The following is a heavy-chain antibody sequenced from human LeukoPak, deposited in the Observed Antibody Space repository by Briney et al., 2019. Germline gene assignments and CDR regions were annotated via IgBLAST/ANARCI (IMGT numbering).Heavy chain of an antibody. J-gene: IGHJ5*02. CDR1: GFTFSSYS. V-gene: IGHV3-21*01. CDR3: ARDLAGGFDP. CDR2: ISSSSSYI. D-gene: IGHD6-13*01. Sequence: GGSLRLSCAASGFTFSSYSMNWVRRAPGKGLEWVSSISSSSSYIYYADSVKGRFTISRDNAKNSLYLQMNSLRAEDTAVYYCARDLAGGFDPWGQGTLVTVSS.